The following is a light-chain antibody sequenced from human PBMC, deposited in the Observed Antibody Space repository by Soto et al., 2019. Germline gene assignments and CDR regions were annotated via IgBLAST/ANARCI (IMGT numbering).Light chain of an antibody. CDR3: QQYNYWPVT. Sequence: EIVMTQSPATLAVSPGETTRLSCRASQRINSDVAWYQQKLGQTPRLLIHGASTRATGIAARFSGSGSGTEFTLNISGLQSEDFATYYCQQYNYWPVTFGGGTKVEIK. V-gene: IGKV3-15*01. CDR1: QRINSD. CDR2: GAS. J-gene: IGKJ4*01.